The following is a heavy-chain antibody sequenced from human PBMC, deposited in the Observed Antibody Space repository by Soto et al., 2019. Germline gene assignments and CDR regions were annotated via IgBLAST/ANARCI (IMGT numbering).Heavy chain of an antibody. J-gene: IGHJ4*02. V-gene: IGHV4-39*01. Sequence: QLQLQESGPGLVKPSETLSLTRTVSGDSISSSSYYWGWIRQPPGKGLEWIGSIYYSGSTYYNPSLKSRVTISVDTSKNQFSLKLSSVTAADTAVHYCARSGGLQHIDYWGQGTLVTVSS. CDR1: GDSISSSSYY. CDR2: IYYSGST. CDR3: ARSGGLQHIDY. D-gene: IGHD4-4*01.